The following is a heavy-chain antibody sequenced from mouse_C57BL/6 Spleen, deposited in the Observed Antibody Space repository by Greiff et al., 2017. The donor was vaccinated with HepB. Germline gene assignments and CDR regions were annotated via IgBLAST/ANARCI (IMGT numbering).Heavy chain of an antibody. J-gene: IGHJ3*01. CDR2: ISSGGDYI. V-gene: IGHV5-9-1*02. D-gene: IGHD2-3*01. CDR1: GFTFSSYA. Sequence: EVNLVESGEGLVKPGGSLKLSCAASGFTFSSYAMSWVRQTPEKRLEWVAYISSGGDYIYYADTVKGRFTISRDNARNTLYLQMSSLKSEDTAMYYCTRADGYYEFAYWGQGTLVTVSA. CDR3: TRADGYYEFAY.